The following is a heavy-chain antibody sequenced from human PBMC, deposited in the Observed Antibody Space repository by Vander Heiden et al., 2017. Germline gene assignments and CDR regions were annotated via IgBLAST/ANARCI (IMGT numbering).Heavy chain of an antibody. CDR3: ARRTVTSFDP. CDR1: GGYISGSMNY. J-gene: IGHJ5*02. V-gene: IGHV4-39*01. Sequence: QLQLQESGPGLVKPSETLSLTCSVSGGYISGSMNYWGWIRQPPGKGLEWIGIIYDNGDTHYNPSLKSRLSMSVDTPKNQFSLRVTSVTAADTAVYYCARRTVTSFDPWGPGTLVTVSS. CDR2: IYDNGDT. D-gene: IGHD4-4*01.